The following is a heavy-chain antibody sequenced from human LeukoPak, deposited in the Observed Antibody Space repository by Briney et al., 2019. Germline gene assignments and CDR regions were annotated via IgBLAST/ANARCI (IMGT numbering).Heavy chain of an antibody. D-gene: IGHD5-12*01. CDR2: IKQDGSEK. CDR3: ARRGGYDYHPVFDY. J-gene: IGHJ4*02. CDR1: GFTFSSYW. V-gene: IGHV3-7*01. Sequence: PGGSLRLSCAASGFTFSSYWMSWVRQAPGKGLEWVANIKQDGSEKYYVDSVKGRFTISRDNAKNSLYLQMNSLRAEDTAVYYCARRGGYDYHPVFDYWGQGTLVTVSS.